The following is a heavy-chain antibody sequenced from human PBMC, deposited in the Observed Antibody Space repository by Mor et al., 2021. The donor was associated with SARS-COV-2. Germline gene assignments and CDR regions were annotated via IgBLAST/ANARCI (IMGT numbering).Heavy chain of an antibody. V-gene: IGHV3-73*01. D-gene: IGHD2-15*01. J-gene: IGHJ4*02. CDR3: VRYCTGGSCSY. Sequence: VKGRFTISRDDSKNTAYLQMNSLKTEDTAVYYCVRYCTGGSCSYWDQGSQVTVSS.